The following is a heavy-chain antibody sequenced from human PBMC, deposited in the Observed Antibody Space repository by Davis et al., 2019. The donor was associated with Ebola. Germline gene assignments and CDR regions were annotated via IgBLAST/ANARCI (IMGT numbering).Heavy chain of an antibody. CDR1: GYTFTSYG. D-gene: IGHD1-20*01. V-gene: IGHV1-69*04. Sequence: AASVKVSCKASGYTFTSYGISWVRQAPGQGLEWMGRIIPILGIANYAQKFQGRVTITADKSTSTAYMELSSLRSDDTAVYYCARYQYNWNQCDYWGQGTLVTVSS. CDR2: IIPILGIA. CDR3: ARYQYNWNQCDY. J-gene: IGHJ4*02.